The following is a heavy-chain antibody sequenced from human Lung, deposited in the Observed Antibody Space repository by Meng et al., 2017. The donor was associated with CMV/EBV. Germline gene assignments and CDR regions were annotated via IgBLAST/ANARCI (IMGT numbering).Heavy chain of an antibody. J-gene: IGHJ4*02. V-gene: IGHV3-15*01. D-gene: IGHD3-3*01. CDR3: TTDAYGVVVPFDY. CDR2: IRSKTNGGTT. Sequence: GESXKISCGASGFIFSSAWMSWVRQAPGKGLEWVGRIRSKTNGGTTDYAAPVKGRLTISRDDSRSTLYLQMNSLKTEDTAVYYCTTDAYGVVVPFDYWGQGKXVTGAS. CDR1: GFIFSSAW.